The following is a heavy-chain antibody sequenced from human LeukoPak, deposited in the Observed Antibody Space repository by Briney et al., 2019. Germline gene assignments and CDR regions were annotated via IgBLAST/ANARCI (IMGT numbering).Heavy chain of an antibody. CDR3: AKGAYYYDSSGQYYFDY. CDR1: GFTFSNYG. CDR2: IRYDGSDK. J-gene: IGHJ4*02. D-gene: IGHD3-22*01. Sequence: GGSLRLSCAASGFTFSNYGMHWARQAPGKGLEWVAFIRYDGSDKYYADSVKGRFTISRDNSKNTLYLQMNSLRAEDTAVYYCAKGAYYYDSSGQYYFDYWGQGTLVTVSS. V-gene: IGHV3-30*02.